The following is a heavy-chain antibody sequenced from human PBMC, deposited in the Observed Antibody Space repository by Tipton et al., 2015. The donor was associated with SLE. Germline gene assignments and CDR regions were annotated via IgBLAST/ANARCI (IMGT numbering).Heavy chain of an antibody. J-gene: IGHJ1*01. Sequence: QLVQSGAEVKKPGASVKVSCKASGYTFTGYYMHWVRQAPGQGLEWMGWINPNSGGTNYAQKFQGRVTITADESTSTAYMELSSLRSEDTAVYYCARVSGSYDEYFQHWGQGTLVTVSS. V-gene: IGHV1-2*02. CDR2: INPNSGGT. D-gene: IGHD1-26*01. CDR3: ARVSGSYDEYFQH. CDR1: GYTFTGYY.